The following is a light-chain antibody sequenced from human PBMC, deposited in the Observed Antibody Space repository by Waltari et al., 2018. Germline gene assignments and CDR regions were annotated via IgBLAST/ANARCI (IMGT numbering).Light chain of an antibody. CDR1: TSDIGNHDY. Sequence: QSALTQPASVSGSPGQSITISCTGTTSDIGNHDYVSCYQQHPGKAPKLLIYEGTNRPSGVSTRFSGSKSGSTASLTISGLQADDEAHYYCSSYTGGSTLLVFGGGTDLTVL. CDR2: EGT. V-gene: IGLV2-14*01. CDR3: SSYTGGSTLLV. J-gene: IGLJ2*01.